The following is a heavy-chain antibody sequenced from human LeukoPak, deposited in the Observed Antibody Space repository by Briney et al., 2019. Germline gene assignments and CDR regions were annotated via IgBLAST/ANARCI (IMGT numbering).Heavy chain of an antibody. J-gene: IGHJ4*02. Sequence: GGSLRLSCAVSGFTFSSYGMHWVRQAPGKGLEWVAVISYDGSNKYYADSVKGRFTISRDNSKNTLYLQMNSLRAEDTAVYYCAKDRGSYYDSSGYYPVPHDYWGQGTLVTVSS. D-gene: IGHD3-22*01. CDR3: AKDRGSYYDSSGYYPVPHDY. CDR2: ISYDGSNK. V-gene: IGHV3-30*18. CDR1: GFTFSSYG.